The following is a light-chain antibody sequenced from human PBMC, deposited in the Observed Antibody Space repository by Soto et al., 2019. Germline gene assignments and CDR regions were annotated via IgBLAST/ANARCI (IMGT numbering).Light chain of an antibody. Sequence: QSALTRPASVSGSPGQSITISCTGTSSDVGAYNYASWYQQHPGKAPKLIIYDVNNRPSGVSNRFSGSKSGNTASLTISGLQAEDEADYYCSSFTRSSTRVVFGTGTKVTVL. CDR2: DVN. J-gene: IGLJ1*01. CDR1: SSDVGAYNY. CDR3: SSFTRSSTRVV. V-gene: IGLV2-14*03.